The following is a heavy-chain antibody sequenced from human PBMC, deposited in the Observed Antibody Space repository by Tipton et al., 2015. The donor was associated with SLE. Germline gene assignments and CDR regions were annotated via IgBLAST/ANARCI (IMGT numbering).Heavy chain of an antibody. CDR3: ARVIVGALDY. J-gene: IGHJ4*02. CDR1: GGSISSYY. V-gene: IGHV4-59*01. Sequence: LRLSCTVSGGSISSYYWSWIRQPPGKGLEWIGYIYYSGSTNYNPSLKSRVTISVDTSKNQFSLKLSSVTAADTAVYYCARVIVGALDYWGQGTLVTVSS. D-gene: IGHD1-26*01. CDR2: IYYSGST.